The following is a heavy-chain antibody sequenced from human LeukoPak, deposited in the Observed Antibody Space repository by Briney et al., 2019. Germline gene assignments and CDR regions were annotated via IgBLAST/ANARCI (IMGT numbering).Heavy chain of an antibody. D-gene: IGHD3-22*01. CDR3: AKYYYDRSVGPFDY. V-gene: IGHV5-51*01. CDR1: GYSFREYW. J-gene: IGHJ4*02. CDR2: IYPDDSDT. Sequence: GESLKISCKGPGYSFREYWIGWVRQMPGKGLEWMGSIYPDDSDTRYSPSFQGQVTISADKSINTAYLQWSSLKASDTAMYYCAKYYYDRSVGPFDYWGQGTLVTVSS.